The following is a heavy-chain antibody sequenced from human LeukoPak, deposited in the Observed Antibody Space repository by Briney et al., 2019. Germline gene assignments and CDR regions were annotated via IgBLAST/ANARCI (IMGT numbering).Heavy chain of an antibody. D-gene: IGHD3-9*01. CDR1: GGSFSGYY. Sequence: SETLSLTCAVYGGSFSGYYWSWIRQPPGKGLEWIGEINHSGSTNYNPSLKSRVTISVDTSKNQFSLKLSSVTAADTDVYYCARVRGFDIRISYFDYWGQGTLVTASS. V-gene: IGHV4-34*01. J-gene: IGHJ4*02. CDR3: ARVRGFDIRISYFDY. CDR2: INHSGST.